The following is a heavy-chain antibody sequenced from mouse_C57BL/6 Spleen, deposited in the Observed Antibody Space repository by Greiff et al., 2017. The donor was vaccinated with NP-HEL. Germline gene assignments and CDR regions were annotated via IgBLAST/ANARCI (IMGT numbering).Heavy chain of an antibody. Sequence: VNLVESGAELARPGASVKLSCKASGYTFTSYGISWVKQRTGQGLEWIGEIYPRSGNTYYNEKFKGKATLTADKSSSTAYMELRSLTSEDSAVYFCARRGTTVVAHFDYWGQGTTLTVSS. CDR3: ARRGTTVVAHFDY. CDR1: GYTFTSYG. J-gene: IGHJ2*01. D-gene: IGHD1-1*01. V-gene: IGHV1-81*01. CDR2: IYPRSGNT.